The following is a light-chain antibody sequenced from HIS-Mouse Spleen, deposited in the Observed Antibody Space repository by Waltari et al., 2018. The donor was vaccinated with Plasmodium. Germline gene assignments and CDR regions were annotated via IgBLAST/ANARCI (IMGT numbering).Light chain of an antibody. J-gene: IGKJ2*01. V-gene: IGKV1-5*03. CDR3: QQYNSYSYT. CDR2: KAS. Sequence: DIQMTQSPSPLSASVGDRVPITCRASQSISSWMAWYQQKPGKAPKLLIYKASSLESGAPSRSSGSGSGTEFTLTISSLQPDDFATYYCQQYNSYSYTFGQGTKLEIK. CDR1: QSISSW.